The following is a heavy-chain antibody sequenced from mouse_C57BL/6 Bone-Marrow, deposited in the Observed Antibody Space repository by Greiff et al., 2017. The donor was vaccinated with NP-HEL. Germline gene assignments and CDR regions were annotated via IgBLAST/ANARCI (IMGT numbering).Heavy chain of an antibody. CDR3: ARGWYYFDY. J-gene: IGHJ2*01. D-gene: IGHD3-3*01. Sequence: VQLQESGAELAKPGASVKLSCKASGYTFTSYWMHWVKQRPGQGLEWIGYINPSSGYTKYNQKFKDKATLTAGKSSSTAYMQLSSLTYEDSAVYYCARGWYYFDYWGQGTTLTVSS. V-gene: IGHV1-7*01. CDR1: GYTFTSYW. CDR2: INPSSGYT.